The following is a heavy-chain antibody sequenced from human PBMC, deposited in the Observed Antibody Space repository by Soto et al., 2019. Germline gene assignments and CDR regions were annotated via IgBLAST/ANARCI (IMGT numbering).Heavy chain of an antibody. CDR2: ISGSGGST. J-gene: IGHJ4*02. V-gene: IGHV3-23*01. CDR3: AKEGVLMVYAIIGPYYFDS. Sequence: PGGSLRLSCAASGFTFSSYAMSWVRQAPGKGLEGVSAISGSGGSTYYADSVKGRFTISRDNSKNTRYLQMNSLRAEDKVVYYCAKEGVLMVYAIIGPYYFDSWGQGTLVSVSS. D-gene: IGHD2-8*01. CDR1: GFTFSSYA.